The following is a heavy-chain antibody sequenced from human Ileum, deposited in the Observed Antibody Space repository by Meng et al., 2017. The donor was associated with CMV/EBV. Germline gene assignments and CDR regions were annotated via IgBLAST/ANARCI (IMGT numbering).Heavy chain of an antibody. V-gene: IGHV4-34*01. J-gene: IGHJ4*02. D-gene: IGHD6-13*01. CDR2: INDNGDT. Sequence: GRIKQWVEGRLLPSQTLSLTCAVYGGSFSVYRWSWIRQPPGKGLQWIGEINDNGDTNYDPSLNSRVTISVDTSKKQFSLRLTSVTAADTAMYYCARGDIAASLEFWDQGTLVTVSS. CDR3: ARGDIAASLEF. CDR1: GGSFSVYR.